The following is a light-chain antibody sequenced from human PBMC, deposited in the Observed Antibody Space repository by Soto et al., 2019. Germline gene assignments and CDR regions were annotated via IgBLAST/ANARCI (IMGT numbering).Light chain of an antibody. Sequence: IVLTQSPGTLSLSPGERATLSCRASQSVSSSYLAWYQQKPGQAPRLLIYGASSRATGIPDRFSGSGSGTDFTLTISRLEPEDFAVCYCQQYGSSFTFGQGTRLEIK. CDR3: QQYGSSFT. CDR2: GAS. V-gene: IGKV3-20*01. J-gene: IGKJ5*01. CDR1: QSVSSSY.